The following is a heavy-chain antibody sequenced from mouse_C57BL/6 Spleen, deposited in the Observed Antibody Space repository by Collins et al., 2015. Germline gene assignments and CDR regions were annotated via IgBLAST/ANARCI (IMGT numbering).Heavy chain of an antibody. CDR3: ARSGDGYYVRRFAY. Sequence: DVQLQESGPGLVKPSQSLSLTCTVTGYSITSDYAWNWIRQFPGNKLEWMGYISYSGSTSYNPSLKSRISITRDTSKNQFFLQLNSVTTEDTATYYCARSGDGYYVRRFAYWGQGTLVTVSA. V-gene: IGHV3-2*02. D-gene: IGHD2-3*01. J-gene: IGHJ3*01. CDR1: GYSITSDYA. CDR2: ISYSGST.